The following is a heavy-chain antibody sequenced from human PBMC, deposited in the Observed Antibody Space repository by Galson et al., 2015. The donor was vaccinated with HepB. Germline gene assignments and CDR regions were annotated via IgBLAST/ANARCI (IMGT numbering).Heavy chain of an antibody. CDR1: GYTFSTHV. V-gene: IGHV1-3*01. J-gene: IGHJ3*02. CDR2: IHGGNGNT. D-gene: IGHD3-10*01. Sequence: SVKVSCKASGYTFSTHVINWVRQAPGQRPECMGWIHGGNGNTQYSQKFQGRVTISRDRSPNTVYMELRSLGSDDTGVYYCARSRPSPRTVSTLLRGEAFDMWGQGTMVTVSS. CDR3: ARSRPSPRTVSTLLRGEAFDM.